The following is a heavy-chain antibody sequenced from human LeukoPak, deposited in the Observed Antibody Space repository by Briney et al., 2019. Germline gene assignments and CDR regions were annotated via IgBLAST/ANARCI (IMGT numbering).Heavy chain of an antibody. CDR3: AKGSLVLIDY. Sequence: GGSLRLSRAASGFTFDDYAMHWVRQAPGKGLEWVSGISWNSDSIGYADSVKGRFTISRDNARNSLYLQMNSLRAEDTALYYCAKGSLVLIDYWGQGTLVTVSS. V-gene: IGHV3-9*01. J-gene: IGHJ4*02. CDR1: GFTFDDYA. D-gene: IGHD3-10*01. CDR2: ISWNSDSI.